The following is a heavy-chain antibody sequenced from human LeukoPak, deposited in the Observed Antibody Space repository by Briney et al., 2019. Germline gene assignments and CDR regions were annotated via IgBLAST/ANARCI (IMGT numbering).Heavy chain of an antibody. V-gene: IGHV3-23*01. CDR3: AELGITMIGGV. Sequence: PGGSLRLSCAASGFTFSSYAMNWVRQAPGKGLEWVSAISGSGGSTYYADSVKGRFTISRDNAKNSLYLQMNSLRAEDTAVYYCAELGITMIGGVWGKGTTVTISS. D-gene: IGHD3-10*02. J-gene: IGHJ6*04. CDR2: ISGSGGST. CDR1: GFTFSSYA.